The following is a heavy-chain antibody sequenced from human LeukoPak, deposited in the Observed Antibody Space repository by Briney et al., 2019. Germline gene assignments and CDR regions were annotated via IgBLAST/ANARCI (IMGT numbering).Heavy chain of an antibody. J-gene: IGHJ4*02. CDR2: ISAYNGNT. V-gene: IGHV1-18*01. D-gene: IGHD3-10*01. Sequence: ASVKVSCKASGYTFTSYGISWVRQAPGQGLEWMGWISAYNGNTNYAQKLQGRVTMTTDTSTSTAYMELRSLRSDDTAVYYCARDLSMVRGVPPFFDYWGQGTLVTVSS. CDR1: GYTFTSYG. CDR3: ARDLSMVRGVPPFFDY.